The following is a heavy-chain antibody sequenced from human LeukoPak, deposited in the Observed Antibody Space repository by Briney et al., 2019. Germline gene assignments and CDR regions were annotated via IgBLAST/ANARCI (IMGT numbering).Heavy chain of an antibody. D-gene: IGHD5-18*01. CDR3: AKDGVDTAMVTGYFDY. Sequence: GGSLRLSCAASGFTFSSYAMSWVRQAPGKGLEWVSAISGSGGSTYYAGSVKGRFTISRDNSKNTLYLQMNSLRAEDTAVYYCAKDGVDTAMVTGYFDYWDQGTLVTVSS. J-gene: IGHJ4*02. V-gene: IGHV3-23*01. CDR2: ISGSGGST. CDR1: GFTFSSYA.